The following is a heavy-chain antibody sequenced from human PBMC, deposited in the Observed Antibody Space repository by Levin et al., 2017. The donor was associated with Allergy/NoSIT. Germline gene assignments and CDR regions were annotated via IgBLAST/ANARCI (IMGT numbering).Heavy chain of an antibody. CDR2: IYYTGTT. Sequence: SETLSLTCTVSGGPISTYYWSWLRQPPGKGLEWIGFIYYTGTTYYNPSLKSRVTISVDNSKNQFSLKLNSVTAADTAVYYCARDRARSGFDAFDIWGLGTLVTVSS. V-gene: IGHV4-59*01. D-gene: IGHD3-3*01. CDR1: GGPISTYY. J-gene: IGHJ3*02. CDR3: ARDRARSGFDAFDI.